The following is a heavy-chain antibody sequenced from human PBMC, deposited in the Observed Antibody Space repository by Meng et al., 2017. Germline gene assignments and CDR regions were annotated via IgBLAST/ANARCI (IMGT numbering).Heavy chain of an antibody. Sequence: HVQQQPGGAGPLKASDASSITCAVYGGALSGYYWSWIRQPPGKGLEWIGEINHSGSTNCNPSLKSRVTISVDTSKNQFSLKLSSVTAADTAVYYCVRRRGGSSDWFDPWGQGTLVTVSS. D-gene: IGHD6-6*01. CDR1: GGALSGYY. CDR2: INHSGST. V-gene: IGHV4-34*01. CDR3: VRRRGGSSDWFDP. J-gene: IGHJ5*02.